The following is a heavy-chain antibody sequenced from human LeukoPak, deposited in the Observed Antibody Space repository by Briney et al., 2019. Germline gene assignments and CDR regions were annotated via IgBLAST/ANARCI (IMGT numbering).Heavy chain of an antibody. CDR3: ALTPPPGDSNWFDP. V-gene: IGHV3-30*03. CDR1: GFTFSSYG. D-gene: IGHD2-21*02. CDR2: ISYDGSNK. Sequence: GGFLRLSCAASGFTFSSYGMHWVRQAPGKGLEWVAVISYDGSNKYYADSVKGRFTISRDNSKNTLYLQMNSLRSEDTAVYYCALTPPPGDSNWFDPWGQGTLVTVSS. J-gene: IGHJ5*02.